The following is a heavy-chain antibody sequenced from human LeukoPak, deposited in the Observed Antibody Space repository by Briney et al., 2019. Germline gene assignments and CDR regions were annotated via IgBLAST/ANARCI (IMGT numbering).Heavy chain of an antibody. CDR1: GGSISSYY. V-gene: IGHV4-4*08. J-gene: IGHJ3*02. CDR3: ARAGGLYCSSTNCYYAFDI. Sequence: SETLSLTCTVSGGSISSYYWSWIRQPPGKGLEWIGYIHTSGSTNYNPSLKSRVTISVDTSKNELSLKLSSVTAADTAVYYCARAGGLYCSSTNCYYAFDIWGQGTMVTVSS. D-gene: IGHD2-2*01. CDR2: IHTSGST.